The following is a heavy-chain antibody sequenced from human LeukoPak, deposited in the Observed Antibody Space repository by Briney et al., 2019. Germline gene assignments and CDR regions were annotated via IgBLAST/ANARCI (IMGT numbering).Heavy chain of an antibody. Sequence: GGSLRLSCAASGFNFNSYWMGWVRQAPGKGLECVANIKQDGSDIYFVDSVKGRFTISRGNAKNSLYLQMNSLRGEDTAVYYCARARYGSGGYFFDFWGQGTLVTVSS. V-gene: IGHV3-7*04. CDR1: GFNFNSYW. CDR3: ARARYGSGGYFFDF. J-gene: IGHJ4*02. CDR2: IKQDGSDI. D-gene: IGHD3-10*01.